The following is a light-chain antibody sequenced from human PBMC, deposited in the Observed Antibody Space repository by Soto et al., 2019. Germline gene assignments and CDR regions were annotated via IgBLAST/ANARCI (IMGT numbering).Light chain of an antibody. V-gene: IGKV3-15*01. CDR1: QSVSNN. J-gene: IGKJ1*01. CDR3: QQYNNWWT. Sequence: EVVMTQSPATLSVSPGERATLSCRASQSVSNNLAWYQQKPGQAPRLLIYGASTRDTGIPARFSGSGSGTELTLTISSLQSEDFAVYYCQQYNNWWTFGQGTKVEIK. CDR2: GAS.